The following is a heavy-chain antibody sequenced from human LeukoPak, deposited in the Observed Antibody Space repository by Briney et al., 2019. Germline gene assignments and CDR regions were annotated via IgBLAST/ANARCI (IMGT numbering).Heavy chain of an antibody. V-gene: IGHV3-66*01. Sequence: GASLRPSCAAASFSVSINYIRFVRHPPGKWLEWVSVIYSGDNTYYADSVKGRFTISRDISKNTLYLQMNSLRAEDTAVYYFALVDSSGWYCRDYWGQRTLVTLSS. J-gene: IGHJ4*02. D-gene: IGHD6-19*01. CDR3: ALVDSSGWYCRDY. CDR1: SFSVSINY. CDR2: IYSGDNT.